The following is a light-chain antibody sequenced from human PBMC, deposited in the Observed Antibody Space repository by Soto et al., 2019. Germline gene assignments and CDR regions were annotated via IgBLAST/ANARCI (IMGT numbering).Light chain of an antibody. CDR1: TSDVGGYNY. V-gene: IGLV2-14*03. Sequence: QSALTQPASVSGSPGQSIAISCTGTTSDVGGYNYVSWYQQHPGKAPKLMIYDVSKRPSGVSDRFSGSKSGNTASLTISGLQAEDEGDYYCSSFTRSNTYVFGTGTKVTFL. CDR3: SSFTRSNTYV. J-gene: IGLJ1*01. CDR2: DVS.